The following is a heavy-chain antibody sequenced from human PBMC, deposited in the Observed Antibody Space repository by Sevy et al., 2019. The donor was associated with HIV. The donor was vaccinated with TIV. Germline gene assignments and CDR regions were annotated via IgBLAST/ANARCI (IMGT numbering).Heavy chain of an antibody. CDR3: ARDGSSGGLFLKDYYYFGMDV. CDR1: GFTFSSYA. V-gene: IGHV3-30*03. Sequence: GSLRLSCAASGFTFSSYAMHWVRQAPGKGLEWVAVISYDGNNKYADSVKGRFTISRDNSKNTLYLQMNSLRAEDTAVYYCARDGSSGGLFLKDYYYFGMDVWGQGTPVTVSS. CDR2: ISYDGNNK. J-gene: IGHJ6*02. D-gene: IGHD3-16*01.